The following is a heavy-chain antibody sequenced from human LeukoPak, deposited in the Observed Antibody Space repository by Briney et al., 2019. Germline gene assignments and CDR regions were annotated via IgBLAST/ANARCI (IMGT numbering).Heavy chain of an antibody. D-gene: IGHD1-7*01. J-gene: IGHJ4*02. CDR2: ISGSGGST. V-gene: IGHV3-23*01. Sequence: QPGGSLRLSCAASGFTFSDYYMSWIRQAPGKGLEWVSAISGSGGSTYYADSVKGRFTISRDNSKNTLYLQMNSLRAEDTAVYYCAKWGAGTGHFDYWGQGTLVTVSS. CDR1: GFTFSDYY. CDR3: AKWGAGTGHFDY.